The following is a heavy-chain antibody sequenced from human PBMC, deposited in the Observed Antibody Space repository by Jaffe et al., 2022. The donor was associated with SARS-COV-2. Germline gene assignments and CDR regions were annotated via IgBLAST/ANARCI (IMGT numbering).Heavy chain of an antibody. CDR2: ISGSGGST. CDR3: AKVKTTTVADDAFDI. Sequence: EAQLVESGGGLVQRGGSLRLSCAASGLIFSSYAMSWVRQAPGKGLEWVSAISGSGGSTYYADSVKGRFTISRDNSKNTLYLQLNRLRAEDTAVYYCAKVKTTTVADDAFDIWGQGTQVTVSS. J-gene: IGHJ3*02. D-gene: IGHD4-17*01. CDR1: GLIFSSYA. V-gene: IGHV3-23*04.